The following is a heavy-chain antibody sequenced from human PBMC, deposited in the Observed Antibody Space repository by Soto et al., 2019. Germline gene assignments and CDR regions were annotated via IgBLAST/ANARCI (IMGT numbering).Heavy chain of an antibody. D-gene: IGHD3-22*01. Sequence: GGSLRLSCAASGFTFSSYAMSWVRQAPGKGLEWVSAISGSGGSTYYADSVKGRFTISRDNSKNTLYLQMNSLRAEDTAVYYCAKDYYDSSGHSVDYWGQGTLVTVSS. V-gene: IGHV3-23*01. CDR2: ISGSGGST. CDR1: GFTFSSYA. J-gene: IGHJ4*02. CDR3: AKDYYDSSGHSVDY.